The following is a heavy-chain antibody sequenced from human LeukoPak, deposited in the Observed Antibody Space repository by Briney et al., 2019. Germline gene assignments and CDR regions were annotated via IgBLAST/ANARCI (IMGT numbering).Heavy chain of an antibody. CDR1: GFNFDDYA. CDR2: ISWNSGSI. CDR3: AKGHDSSGWYSDWFDP. V-gene: IGHV3-9*03. D-gene: IGHD6-19*01. Sequence: GGSLRLSCAASGFNFDDYAMHWVRQAPGKGLEWVSGISWNSGSIGYADSVKGRFTISRDNAKNSLYLQMNSLRAEDMALYYCAKGHDSSGWYSDWFDPWGQGTLVTVSS. J-gene: IGHJ5*02.